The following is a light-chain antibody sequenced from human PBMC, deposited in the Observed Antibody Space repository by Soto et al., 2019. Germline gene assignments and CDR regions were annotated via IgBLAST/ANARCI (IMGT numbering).Light chain of an antibody. CDR3: SSYTSSSTFV. V-gene: IGLV2-14*01. CDR2: ECS. J-gene: IGLJ1*01. Sequence: SPLTQPASVSGSPGQSINIYCTGPSSDVGGYNYVSWYHQHPAKSHKRMIYECSNRPSGVSHGFSGSKSGNTASLDISGLQAEDEADDYCSSYTSSSTFVFGTGTNVTVL. CDR1: SSDVGGYNY.